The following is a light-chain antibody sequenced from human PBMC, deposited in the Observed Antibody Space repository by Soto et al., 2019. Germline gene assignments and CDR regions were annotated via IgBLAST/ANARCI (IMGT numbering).Light chain of an antibody. CDR2: EVT. CDR1: SSDVGHYDY. V-gene: IGLV2-14*01. Sequence: QSALTQPASVSGSPGQSITISCTGTSSDVGHYDYVSWYQQHPGKVPKLIISEVTTRPSGVSDRFAGSKSGNTASLTISRLQAEDEAHYYCSSYTTAYTQVFGGGTKLPVL. CDR3: SSYTTAYTQV. J-gene: IGLJ3*02.